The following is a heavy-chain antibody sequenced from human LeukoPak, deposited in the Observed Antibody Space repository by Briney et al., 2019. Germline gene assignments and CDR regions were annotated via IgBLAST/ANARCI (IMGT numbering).Heavy chain of an antibody. D-gene: IGHD2-2*02. CDR3: ARRCSSTSCYTSNNWFDP. V-gene: IGHV3-7*01. J-gene: IGHJ5*02. Sequence: GGSLRRACAGTGFSWGSEWMNGVRQAPGEGLEWVANINQDGSEKYYVDSVKGRFTISRDNARNSLYLQMNSLRAEDTAVYYCARRCSSTSCYTSNNWFDPWGQGTLVTVS. CDR2: INQDGSEK. CDR1: GFSWGSEW.